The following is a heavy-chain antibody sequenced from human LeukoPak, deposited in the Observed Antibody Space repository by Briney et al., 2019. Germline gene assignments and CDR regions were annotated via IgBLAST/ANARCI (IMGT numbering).Heavy chain of an antibody. CDR2: IGSSSSTI. J-gene: IGHJ6*02. CDR3: ARGRVANYDSSGYYHYYYYGMDV. V-gene: IGHV3-48*01. Sequence: PGGSLRLSCAASGFTFSSYSMNWVRQAPGKGLEWVSYIGSSSSTIYYADSVKGRFTISRDNAKNSLYLQMNSLRAEDTAVYYCARGRVANYDSSGYYHYYYYGMDVWGQGTTVTVSS. CDR1: GFTFSSYS. D-gene: IGHD3-22*01.